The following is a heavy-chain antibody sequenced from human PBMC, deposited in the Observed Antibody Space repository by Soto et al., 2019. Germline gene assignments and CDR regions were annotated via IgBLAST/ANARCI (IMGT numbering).Heavy chain of an antibody. D-gene: IGHD1-26*01. CDR1: GFNFSIYA. Sequence: GGPLRLSCAASGFNFSIYAMTWVRQAPGKGLEWVANIKQDGSEIYYVDSVKGRFTISRDNAQNSLYLQMNSLRAEDTAMYYCARQEGATVLFYYGMDVWGQGTTVTVSS. J-gene: IGHJ6*02. CDR3: ARQEGATVLFYYGMDV. V-gene: IGHV3-7*03. CDR2: IKQDGSEI.